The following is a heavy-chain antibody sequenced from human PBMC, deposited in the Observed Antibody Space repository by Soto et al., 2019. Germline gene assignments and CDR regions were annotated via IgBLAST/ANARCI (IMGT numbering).Heavy chain of an antibody. D-gene: IGHD6-19*01. Sequence: GVPLSLPCSASGFPFSSHWMHWVRQAPGKGLVWVSRINSGGSITSYADSVKGRFTISRDNAKNTLYLQMNSLRAEDTAVYYCSRDRSGPDYWGQGTLVTVSS. V-gene: IGHV3-74*01. CDR1: GFPFSSHW. CDR2: INSGGSIT. CDR3: SRDRSGPDY. J-gene: IGHJ4*02.